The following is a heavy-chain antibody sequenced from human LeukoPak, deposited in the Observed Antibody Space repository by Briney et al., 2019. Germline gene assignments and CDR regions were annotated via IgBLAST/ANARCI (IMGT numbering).Heavy chain of an antibody. CDR2: TYYRAST. V-gene: IGHV4-59*01. D-gene: IGHD5-24*01. CDR3: ARGQMAAVPLLDY. Sequence: SETLSLTCTVSGDHISGLYWAWIRQPPGRGPEWIGYTYYRASTNYNPSLKSRVTISSNTSKKQFSLKMSSVTAADTAVYYCARGQMAAVPLLDYWGQGALVTVSS. CDR1: GDHISGLY. J-gene: IGHJ4*02.